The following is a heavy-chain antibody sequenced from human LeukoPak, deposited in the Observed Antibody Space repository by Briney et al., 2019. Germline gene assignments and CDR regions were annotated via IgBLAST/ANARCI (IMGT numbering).Heavy chain of an antibody. J-gene: IGHJ4*02. CDR2: IYYSGST. D-gene: IGHD3-22*01. V-gene: IGHV4-59*01. CDR1: GGSISSYY. Sequence: SETLSLTCTVSGGSISSYYWSWIRQPPGKGLEWIGYIYYSGSTNYNSSFKSRVTISIDTSKNQFSLRLSSVTAADTAVYYCARDQYYYDSSAYLFDYWGQGTLVTVSS. CDR3: ARDQYYYDSSAYLFDY.